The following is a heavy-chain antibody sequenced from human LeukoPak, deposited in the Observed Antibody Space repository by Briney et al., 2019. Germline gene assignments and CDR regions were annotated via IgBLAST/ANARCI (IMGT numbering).Heavy chain of an antibody. CDR1: GFTFSSYA. J-gene: IGHJ4*02. CDR2: ISGSGGST. V-gene: IGHV3-23*01. CDR3: AKSPWDIWATHSGWYYFDY. Sequence: GGSLRLSCAASGFTFSSYAMSWVRQAPGKGLEWVSAISGSGGSTYYADSVKGRFTISRDNSKNTLYLQMNSLRAEDTAVYYCAKSPWDIWATHSGWYYFDYWGQGTLVTVSS. D-gene: IGHD6-19*01.